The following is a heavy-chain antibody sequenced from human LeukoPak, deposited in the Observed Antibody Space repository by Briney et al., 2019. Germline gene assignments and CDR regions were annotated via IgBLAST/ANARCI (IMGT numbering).Heavy chain of an antibody. CDR2: INQDGSEE. J-gene: IGHJ4*02. V-gene: IGHV3-7*01. Sequence: GGSLRLSCAASGLTFSNYYMSWVRQAPGKGLEWVANINQDGSEENYVDSVKGRFTISKDNAKNTVYLQMNSLRAEDTAVYYCVSFYETYWGRGTLVTVSS. CDR3: VSFYETY. CDR1: GLTFSNYY. D-gene: IGHD2/OR15-2a*01.